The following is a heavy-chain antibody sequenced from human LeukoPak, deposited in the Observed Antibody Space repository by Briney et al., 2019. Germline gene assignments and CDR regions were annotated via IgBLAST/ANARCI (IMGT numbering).Heavy chain of an antibody. D-gene: IGHD4-17*01. CDR1: GGSISSGGYY. CDR2: IYYSGST. Sequence: SETLSLTCTVSGGSISSGGYYWSWIRQHPGKGLEWIGYIYYSGSTYYNPSLKSRVTISVDTSKNQFSLKLSSVTAADTAVYYCARGTVTTIDYWGQGTLVTVSS. CDR3: ARGTVTTIDY. J-gene: IGHJ4*02. V-gene: IGHV4-31*03.